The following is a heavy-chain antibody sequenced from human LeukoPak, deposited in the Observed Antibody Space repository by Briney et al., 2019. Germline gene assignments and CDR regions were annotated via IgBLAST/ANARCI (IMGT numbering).Heavy chain of an antibody. D-gene: IGHD2-8*02. CDR2: IKQDGSEK. J-gene: IGHJ4*02. CDR3: VRTLGYCTGSTCPYYDH. Sequence: PGGSLRLSCAASGFTFSSYWMSWVRQAPGKGLEWVANIKQDGSEKYYVDSVKGRFTISRDNAKNSLYLQMSSLRAEDTAVYYCVRTLGYCTGSTCPYYDHWGQGTLVTVSS. V-gene: IGHV3-7*01. CDR1: GFTFSSYW.